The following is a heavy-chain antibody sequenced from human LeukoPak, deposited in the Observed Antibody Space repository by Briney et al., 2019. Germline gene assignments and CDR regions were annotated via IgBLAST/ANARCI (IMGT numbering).Heavy chain of an antibody. J-gene: IGHJ4*02. D-gene: IGHD6-19*01. CDR1: GYSFTSYW. Sequence: GESLKISCKGSGYSFTSYWIGWVRQMPGKGLEWMGIIYPGDSDTRYSPSFQGQVSISADKSISTAYLQWSSLKASDTAMYYCARWTPGYSSGWLQPNDYWGQGTLVTVSS. CDR2: IYPGDSDT. V-gene: IGHV5-51*01. CDR3: ARWTPGYSSGWLQPNDY.